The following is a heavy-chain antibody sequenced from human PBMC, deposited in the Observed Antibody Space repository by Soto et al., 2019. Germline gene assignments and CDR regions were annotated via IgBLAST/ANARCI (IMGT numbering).Heavy chain of an antibody. CDR1: GYSYTDRY. CDR3: ARDRRDLEAFDSLAV. J-gene: IGHJ6*02. CDR2: INPYSGGT. V-gene: IGHV1-2*02. Sequence: GSSVKVSCKVSGYSYTDRYMHRVRQAPEQGPEWMGWINPYSGGTFYAQKFQGRVTMTTDACINTSYMDLNRLTCDDSALYCGARDRRDLEAFDSLAVWGQGSTVTV. D-gene: IGHD3-3*01.